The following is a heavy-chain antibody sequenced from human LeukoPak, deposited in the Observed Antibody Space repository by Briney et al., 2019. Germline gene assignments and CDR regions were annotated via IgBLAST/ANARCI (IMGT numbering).Heavy chain of an antibody. J-gene: IGHJ3*01. D-gene: IGHD2-2*01. CDR3: APDSTTYP. CDR2: VNPQNGDT. CDR1: GYTFTATY. Sequence: ASVKVSCKASGYTFTATYMHWMRQAPGQGLEWMGWVNPQNGDTQYAQKFQGKVTMTRDTSINTVYMEMTSLRSDDTAVYYCAPDSTTYPWGQGTMVTVSS. V-gene: IGHV1-2*02.